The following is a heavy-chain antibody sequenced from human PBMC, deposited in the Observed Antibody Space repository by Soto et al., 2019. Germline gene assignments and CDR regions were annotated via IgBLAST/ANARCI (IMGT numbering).Heavy chain of an antibody. CDR1: GFSLSTSGVG. Sequence: QITLKESGPTLVKPTQIVTLTCTFSGFSLSTSGVGVGWIRQPPGKGLEWLALIYWDDDKRYSPSLKSRLTISKDTSKNQVVLTMTNMDPVDTATYYGIHTYHDNSGAYYYFADYWGQGTLVTVSS. D-gene: IGHD3-22*01. V-gene: IGHV2-5*02. J-gene: IGHJ4*02. CDR2: IYWDDDK. CDR3: IHTYHDNSGAYYYFADY.